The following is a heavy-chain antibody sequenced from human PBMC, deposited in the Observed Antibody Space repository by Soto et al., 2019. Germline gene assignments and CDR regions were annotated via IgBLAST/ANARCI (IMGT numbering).Heavy chain of an antibody. CDR2: ISSSSSTI. V-gene: IGHV3-48*01. CDR3: ARGGVGATFGY. J-gene: IGHJ4*02. D-gene: IGHD1-26*01. Sequence: EVQLVESGGGLVQPGGSLRLSCAASGFPLINYSMNWVRQAPGKGLEWLSYISSSSSTIYYADSVKGRFTISRDNAENSLYLEMNSLIAEDTAVYYWARGGVGATFGYWGQGTLVTVSS. CDR1: GFPLINYS.